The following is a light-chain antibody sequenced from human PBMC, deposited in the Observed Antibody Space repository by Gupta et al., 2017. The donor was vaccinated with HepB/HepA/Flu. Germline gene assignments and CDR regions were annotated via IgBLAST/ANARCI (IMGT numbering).Light chain of an antibody. V-gene: IGKV3-15*01. CDR1: QSVSSN. CDR3: RQYNNWPPGT. CDR2: GAS. Sequence: VMTQSPALLSVSPGERATLSCRASQSVSSNLAWYQQKPGQAPRLLIYGASTRATGIPARFSGGGSGREFTLTISSLQSEDFAVYYCRQYNNWPPGTFGPGTRVEIK. J-gene: IGKJ3*01.